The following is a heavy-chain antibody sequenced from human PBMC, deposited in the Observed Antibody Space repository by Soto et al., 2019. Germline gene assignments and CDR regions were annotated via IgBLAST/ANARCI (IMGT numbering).Heavy chain of an antibody. V-gene: IGHV4-38-2*01. CDR3: ASGIDFYYAMDV. Sequence: NPSEDLSLTCAVSVYSSSSGYYWGCIRQPPGKGLEWIGSIYHSGSTYYNASLKSRVTISVDTSKNQFSLKLTSVTDADTAVYYCASGIDFYYAMDVWGQGTTVTVSS. J-gene: IGHJ6*01. CDR2: IYHSGST. CDR1: VYSSSSGYY.